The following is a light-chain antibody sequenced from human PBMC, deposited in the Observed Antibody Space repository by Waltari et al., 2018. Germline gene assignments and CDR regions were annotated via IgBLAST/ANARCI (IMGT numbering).Light chain of an antibody. CDR1: QDISVF. CDR2: DVS. J-gene: IGKJ3*01. CDR3: QQYDDLPPFT. V-gene: IGKV1-33*01. Sequence: DIQMTQSPSSLSASLGDRVTITCQASQDISVFLNWYQQKPGEAPNLLIYDVSILQAGVPSRFSGGGSGTEFTLTISSLQPEDVATYYCQQYDDLPPFTFGPGTKVDLK.